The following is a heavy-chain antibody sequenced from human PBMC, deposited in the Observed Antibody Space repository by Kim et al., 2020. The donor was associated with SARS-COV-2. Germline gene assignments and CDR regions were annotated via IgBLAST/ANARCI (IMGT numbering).Heavy chain of an antibody. D-gene: IGHD3-22*01. CDR1: GFTFSSYE. Sequence: GSLRLSCAASGFTFSSYEMNWVRQAPGKGLEWVSYISSSGSTIYYADSVKGRFTISRDNAKNSLYLQMNSLRAEDTAVYYCARDPQEEDYDSSGYYDYWGQGTLVTVSS. CDR3: ARDPQEEDYDSSGYYDY. CDR2: ISSSGSTI. V-gene: IGHV3-48*03. J-gene: IGHJ4*02.